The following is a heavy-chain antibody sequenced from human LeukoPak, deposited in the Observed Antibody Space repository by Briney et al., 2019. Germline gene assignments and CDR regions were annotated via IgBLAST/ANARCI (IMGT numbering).Heavy chain of an antibody. Sequence: SETLSLTCVVYGGSFNGYSWSWIRQPPGKGLVWTGEINHSGSTNYNPSLKSRVTISVDTSKNQFCLKLSSVTAADTAVYYCARFRYLGGYYFDYWGQGTLVTVSS. D-gene: IGHD1-26*01. V-gene: IGHV4-34*01. CDR3: ARFRYLGGYYFDY. J-gene: IGHJ4*02. CDR1: GGSFNGYS. CDR2: INHSGST.